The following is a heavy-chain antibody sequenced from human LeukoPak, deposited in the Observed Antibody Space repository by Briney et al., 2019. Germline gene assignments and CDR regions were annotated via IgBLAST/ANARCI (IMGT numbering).Heavy chain of an antibody. D-gene: IGHD3-22*01. V-gene: IGHV1-69*13. CDR1: GGTFSSYA. CDR2: IIPIFGTA. Sequence: ASVKVSCKASGGTFSSYAISWVRQAPGQGLEWMGGIIPIFGTANYAQKFQGRVTITADESTSTAYMELSSLRSEDTAVYYCARRMIGQLLFDPWGQGTLVTVSS. J-gene: IGHJ5*02. CDR3: ARRMIGQLLFDP.